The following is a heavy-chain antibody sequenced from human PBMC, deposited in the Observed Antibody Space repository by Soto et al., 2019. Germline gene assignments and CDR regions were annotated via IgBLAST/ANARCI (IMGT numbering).Heavy chain of an antibody. CDR2: ISSSSSTI. D-gene: IGHD5-18*01. V-gene: IGHV3-48*02. Sequence: EVQLVESGGGLVQPGGSLRLSCAASGFTFSSYSMNWVRQAPGKGLEWVSYISSSSSTIYYADSVKGRFTISRDNAKNSLYLQMNSLRDEDTAVYYCARDSGVPRYSYGMDYWGQGTLVTVSS. CDR3: ARDSGVPRYSYGMDY. J-gene: IGHJ4*02. CDR1: GFTFSSYS.